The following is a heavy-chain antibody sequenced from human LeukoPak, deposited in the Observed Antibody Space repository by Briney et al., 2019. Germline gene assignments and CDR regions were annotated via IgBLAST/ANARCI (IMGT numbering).Heavy chain of an antibody. CDR3: ARTRSSSWLNWFDP. J-gene: IGHJ5*02. Sequence: ASVKVSCKASGYTFTSYAMHWVRQAPGQRLEWMGWINAGNGNTKYSRKFQGRVTITRDTSASTAYMELSSLRSEDTAVYYCARTRSSSWLNWFDPWGQGTLVTVSS. D-gene: IGHD6-13*01. CDR1: GYTFTSYA. CDR2: INAGNGNT. V-gene: IGHV1-3*01.